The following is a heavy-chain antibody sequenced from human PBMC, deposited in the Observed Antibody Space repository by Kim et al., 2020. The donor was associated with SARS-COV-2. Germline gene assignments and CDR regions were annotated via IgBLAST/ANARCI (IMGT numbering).Heavy chain of an antibody. V-gene: IGHV4-34*01. Sequence: SETLSLTCAVYGGSFSGYYWSWIRQPPGKGLEWIGEINHSGSTNYNPSLKSRVTISVDTSKNQFSLKLSSVTAADTAVYYCARVNSRYCTNGVCLFDYWGQGTLVTVSS. D-gene: IGHD2-8*01. CDR1: GGSFSGYY. CDR2: INHSGST. CDR3: ARVNSRYCTNGVCLFDY. J-gene: IGHJ4*02.